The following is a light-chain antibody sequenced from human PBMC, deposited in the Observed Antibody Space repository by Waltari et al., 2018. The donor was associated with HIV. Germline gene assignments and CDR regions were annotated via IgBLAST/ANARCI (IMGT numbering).Light chain of an antibody. Sequence: QSALTQPASVSGSPGQSITISCAGTGAEVGAYNYVACDQNLPDTVPKLIIYDVASRPSGVSDRFSGSKSGNTASLTISGLQAEDAGDYYCSSYTTFNTIIFGGGTKLTVL. J-gene: IGLJ2*01. CDR3: SSYTTFNTII. CDR2: DVA. CDR1: GAEVGAYNY. V-gene: IGLV2-14*03.